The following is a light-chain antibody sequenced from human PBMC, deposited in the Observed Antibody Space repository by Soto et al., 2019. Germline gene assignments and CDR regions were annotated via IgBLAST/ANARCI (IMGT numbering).Light chain of an antibody. CDR1: QGIIDY. J-gene: IGKJ1*01. CDR3: QKYDSAPQT. V-gene: IGKV1-27*01. CDR2: AAS. Sequence: DIQMTQSPSSLSASVGDRVTITCRASQGIIDYLAWYQQKPGKAPTLLIYAASTVASGVPSRFSGGGSGTEFTLTISSLQPEDVASYYCQKYDSAPQTFGPGTKVEIK.